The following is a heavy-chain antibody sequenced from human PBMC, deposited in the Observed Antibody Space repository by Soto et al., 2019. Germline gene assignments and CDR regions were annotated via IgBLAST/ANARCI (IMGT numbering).Heavy chain of an antibody. CDR3: AKDRHSLSGWWRGFFDY. V-gene: IGHV3-23*01. D-gene: IGHD6-19*01. Sequence: EVQLLESGGGLVQPGGSLRLSCAASGFTFSSYAMSWVRQAPGKGLEWVSAISGSGGSTYYADSVKGRFTISRDNSKNTLYLQMNSLRAEDTAAYYCAKDRHSLSGWWRGFFDYWGQGTLVTVSS. J-gene: IGHJ4*02. CDR1: GFTFSSYA. CDR2: ISGSGGST.